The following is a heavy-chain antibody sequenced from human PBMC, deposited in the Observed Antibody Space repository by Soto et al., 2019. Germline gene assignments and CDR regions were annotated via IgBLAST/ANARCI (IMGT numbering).Heavy chain of an antibody. CDR2: TYYRSNWRH. Sequence: QTLSLTCAISGDSVSSNTAAWNWIRSSPSRGLEWLGRTYYRSNWRHDYAVSVKSRITVNPDTSKNHFSLQLNYVAPDDTAVYYCARGVAGSGFDLWGQGTLVTVSS. J-gene: IGHJ4*02. CDR1: GDSVSSNTAA. V-gene: IGHV6-1*01. CDR3: ARGVAGSGFDL. D-gene: IGHD6-19*01.